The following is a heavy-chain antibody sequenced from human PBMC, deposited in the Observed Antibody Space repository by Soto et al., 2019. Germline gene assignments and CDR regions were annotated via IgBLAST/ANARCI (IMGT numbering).Heavy chain of an antibody. Sequence: QVQLVQSEAEVKKPGSSVKVSCKASGGTFSSYAISWVRQAPGQGLEWMGGIIPIFGTANYAQKFQGRVTITADESASTAYMELSSLRSEDTAVYYCARHVPAAGYYYGMDVWGQGTTVTASS. V-gene: IGHV1-69*12. J-gene: IGHJ6*02. D-gene: IGHD2-2*01. CDR2: IIPIFGTA. CDR3: ARHVPAAGYYYGMDV. CDR1: GGTFSSYA.